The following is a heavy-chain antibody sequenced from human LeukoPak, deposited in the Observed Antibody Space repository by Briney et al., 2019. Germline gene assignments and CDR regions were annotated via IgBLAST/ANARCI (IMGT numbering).Heavy chain of an antibody. Sequence: PGGSLRLSCAASGFTFSTYSMNWVRQAPGKGLEWVSSITSSSSNIYYADSVKGRFTFSRDNAKNSLYLQMNSLRAEDTAVYYCARGGHAYYDSSGYRYYFDYWGQGTLVTVSS. CDR1: GFTFSTYS. D-gene: IGHD3-22*01. CDR3: ARGGHAYYDSSGYRYYFDY. V-gene: IGHV3-21*01. J-gene: IGHJ4*02. CDR2: ITSSSSNI.